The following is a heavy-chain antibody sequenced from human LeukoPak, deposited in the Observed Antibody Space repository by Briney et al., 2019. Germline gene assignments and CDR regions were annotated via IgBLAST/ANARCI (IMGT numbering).Heavy chain of an antibody. Sequence: GGSLRLSCAASGFTVSSNYMSWVRQAPGKGLEWVSVIYSGGSTYYADSVKGRFTISRDNSKNTLYLQMNSLRAEDTAVYYCARVGGIAARQELDYWGQGTLVTVSS. CDR2: IYSGGST. CDR1: GFTVSSNY. D-gene: IGHD6-13*01. CDR3: ARVGGIAARQELDY. V-gene: IGHV3-66*02. J-gene: IGHJ4*02.